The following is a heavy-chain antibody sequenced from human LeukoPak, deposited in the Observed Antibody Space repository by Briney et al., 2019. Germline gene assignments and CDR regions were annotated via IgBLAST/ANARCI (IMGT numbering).Heavy chain of an antibody. V-gene: IGHV3-48*02. CDR2: ISSSSSTI. Sequence: GRSLRLSCAASGFTFSSYDMHWVRQAPGKGLEWVSYISSSSSTIYYADSVKGRFTISRDNAKNSLYLQMNSLRDEDTAVYYCARGDGWFGELLNFDNWGQGTLVTVSS. J-gene: IGHJ4*02. D-gene: IGHD3-10*01. CDR3: ARGDGWFGELLNFDN. CDR1: GFTFSSYD.